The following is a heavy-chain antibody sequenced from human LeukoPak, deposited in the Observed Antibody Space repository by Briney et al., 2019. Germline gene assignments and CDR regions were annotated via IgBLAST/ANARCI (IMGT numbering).Heavy chain of an antibody. J-gene: IGHJ5*02. Sequence: ASVKVSCEASGYTFTGYYMHWVRQAPGQGLEGMGWMNPNSGGTNYAQKFQGRVTMTRDTSISTAYMELSRLRSDDTDVYYCERDQGLTGGWFDPWGQGTLVTVSS. CDR3: ERDQGLTGGWFDP. V-gene: IGHV1-2*02. CDR2: MNPNSGGT. CDR1: GYTFTGYY. D-gene: IGHD3/OR15-3a*01.